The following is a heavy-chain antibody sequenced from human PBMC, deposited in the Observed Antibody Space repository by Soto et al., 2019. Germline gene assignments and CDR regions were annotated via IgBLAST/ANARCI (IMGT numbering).Heavy chain of an antibody. Sequence: QVQLVQSGAEVKKPGSSVKVSCKASGGTFSSYAISWVRQAPGQGREWMGGIIPIFGTANYAQKFQGRVTITADESTSTAYMELSSLRSEDTAVYYCARAGIGVGATRGWYFDLWGRGTLVTVSS. CDR2: IIPIFGTA. CDR1: GGTFSSYA. J-gene: IGHJ2*01. V-gene: IGHV1-69*01. D-gene: IGHD1-26*01. CDR3: ARAGIGVGATRGWYFDL.